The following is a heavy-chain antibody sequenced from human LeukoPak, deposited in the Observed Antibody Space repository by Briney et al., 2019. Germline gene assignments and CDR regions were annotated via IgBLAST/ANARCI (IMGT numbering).Heavy chain of an antibody. J-gene: IGHJ4*02. V-gene: IGHV1-18*01. CDR1: GYTFTSYG. Sequence: GASVKVSCKASGYTFTSYGISWVRQAPGQGLEWMGWISAYNGNTNYAQKLQGRVTMTTDTSTSTAYMELRCLRSDDTAVYYCARGEDYYDSSGYGYWGQGTLVTVSS. CDR2: ISAYNGNT. CDR3: ARGEDYYDSSGYGY. D-gene: IGHD3-22*01.